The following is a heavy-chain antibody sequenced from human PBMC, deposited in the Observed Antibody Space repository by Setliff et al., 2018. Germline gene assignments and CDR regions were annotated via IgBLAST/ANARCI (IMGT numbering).Heavy chain of an antibody. CDR1: GGTFSSYA. CDR3: ARLGLDYYDSSGYPTAAFDI. V-gene: IGHV1-69*05. J-gene: IGHJ3*02. Sequence: ASVKVSCKASGGTFSSYAISWVRQAPGQGLEWMGGIIPIFGTANYAQKFQGRVTITTDESTSTAYMELSSLRSEDTAVYYCARLGLDYYDSSGYPTAAFDIWGQGTMVTVS. CDR2: IIPIFGTA. D-gene: IGHD3-22*01.